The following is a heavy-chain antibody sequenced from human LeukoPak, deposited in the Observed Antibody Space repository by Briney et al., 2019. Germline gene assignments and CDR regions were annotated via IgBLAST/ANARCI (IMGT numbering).Heavy chain of an antibody. D-gene: IGHD6-6*01. Sequence: GGSLRLSCAASGFTFSNYGMHWVRQAPGKGLEWVAFIRYDGSNKYYADSVKGRFTISRDNSKNTLYLQMNSLRAEDTAVYYCAKDIGKLKYSSSSGPDYWGQGTLVTVSS. J-gene: IGHJ4*02. CDR3: AKDIGKLKYSSSSGPDY. CDR2: IRYDGSNK. V-gene: IGHV3-30*02. CDR1: GFTFSNYG.